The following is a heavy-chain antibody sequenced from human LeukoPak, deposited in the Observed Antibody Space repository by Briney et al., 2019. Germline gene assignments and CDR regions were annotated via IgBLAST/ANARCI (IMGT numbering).Heavy chain of an antibody. CDR1: GSTFSDYY. CDR2: ISSSGSTI. V-gene: IGHV3-11*01. Sequence: GSLRLSCAASGSTFSDYYMSWIRQAPGKGLEWVSYISSSGSTIYYADSVKGRFTISRDNAKNSLYLQMNSLRAEDTAVYYCAALLWFGEGDWFDPWGQGTLVTVSS. J-gene: IGHJ5*02. CDR3: AALLWFGEGDWFDP. D-gene: IGHD3-10*01.